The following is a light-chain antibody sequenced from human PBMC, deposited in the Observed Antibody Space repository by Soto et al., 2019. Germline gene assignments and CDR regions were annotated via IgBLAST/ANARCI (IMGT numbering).Light chain of an antibody. V-gene: IGLV2-14*01. CDR2: DVS. CDR3: SSYTSSTTVV. Sequence: QSALTQPASVSGSPGQSITISCTGTSSAVGGYNFVSWYQQHPGKAPKLMIYDVSNRPSGVSNRFSGSKSGNTASLTISGLQAEDEADYYCSSYTSSTTVVIGGGTQLTVL. J-gene: IGLJ2*01. CDR1: SSAVGGYNF.